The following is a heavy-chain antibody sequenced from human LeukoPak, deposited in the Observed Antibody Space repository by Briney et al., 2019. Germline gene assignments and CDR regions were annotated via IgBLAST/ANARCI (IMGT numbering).Heavy chain of an antibody. D-gene: IGHD3-10*01. Sequence: GGSLRLSCAASGFTFSSHALSWLHQAPGKGLEWVSTISGSGGSTYYADSVKGRFTISRDNPKNTLYVQMSSLRADDTAVYYCAKGYYYGSGSYSTFDYWGQGTLVTVSS. J-gene: IGHJ4*02. CDR3: AKGYYYGSGSYSTFDY. V-gene: IGHV3-23*01. CDR1: GFTFSSHA. CDR2: ISGSGGST.